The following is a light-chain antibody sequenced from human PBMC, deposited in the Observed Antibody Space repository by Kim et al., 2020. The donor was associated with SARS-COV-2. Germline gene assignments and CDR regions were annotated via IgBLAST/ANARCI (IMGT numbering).Light chain of an antibody. Sequence: QTVTISCIGTSSNIGTGYDVHWYQHLPGTDPKLLIFDNNNRPSGVPDRFSGSKSGASASLAITGLQAEDEADYYCQSYDNSLGGVIFGGGTQLTVL. CDR1: SSNIGTGYD. CDR2: DNN. V-gene: IGLV1-40*03. J-gene: IGLJ2*01. CDR3: QSYDNSLGGVI.